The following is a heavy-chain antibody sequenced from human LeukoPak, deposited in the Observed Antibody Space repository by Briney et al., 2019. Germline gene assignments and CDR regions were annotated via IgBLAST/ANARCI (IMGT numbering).Heavy chain of an antibody. CDR1: GGSISNYY. D-gene: IGHD6-13*01. Sequence: SETLSLTCTVSGGSISNYYWSWVRQPPGKGLEWIGYIYYSGSTNYNSSLKSRVTISVDTSKNQFSLKLTSVTAADTAVYYCARHSYPDSSSWYWDYWGQGTLVTVSS. CDR2: IYYSGST. CDR3: ARHSYPDSSSWYWDY. V-gene: IGHV4-59*08. J-gene: IGHJ4*02.